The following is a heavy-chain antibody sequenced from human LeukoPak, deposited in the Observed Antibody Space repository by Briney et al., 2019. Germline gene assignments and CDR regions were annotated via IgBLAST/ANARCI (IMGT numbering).Heavy chain of an antibody. J-gene: IGHJ6*02. V-gene: IGHV3-30-3*01. D-gene: IGHD5-18*01. CDR2: ISYDGSNK. CDR1: GFTFSSYA. CDR3: ASVDTARVYGMDV. Sequence: PGGSLRLSCAASGFTFSSYAMHWVRQAPGKGLEWVAVISYDGSNKYYADSVKGRFTISRDNSKNTLYLQMNSLRAEDTAVYYCASVDTARVYGMDVWGQGTTVTVSS.